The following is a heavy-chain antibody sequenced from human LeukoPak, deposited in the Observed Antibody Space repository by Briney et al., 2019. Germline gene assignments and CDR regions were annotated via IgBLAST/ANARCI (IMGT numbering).Heavy chain of an antibody. CDR1: GFTFSSYA. V-gene: IGHV3-30*04. D-gene: IGHD3-10*01. Sequence: GGSLRLSCAASGFTFSSYAMHWVRQAPGKGLEWVAVISYDGSNKYYADSVKGRFTISRDNSKNTLYLQMNSLRAEDTAVYYCARPGTPYLYGMDVWGQGTTVTVSS. CDR2: ISYDGSNK. CDR3: ARPGTPYLYGMDV. J-gene: IGHJ6*02.